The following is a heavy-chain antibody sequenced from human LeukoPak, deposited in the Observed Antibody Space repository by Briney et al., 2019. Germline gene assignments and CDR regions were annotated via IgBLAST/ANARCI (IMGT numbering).Heavy chain of an antibody. Sequence: SETLSLTCAVYGGSFNTYYWNWIRQSPGKGLEWIGEINHTGSTNYNPSLKSRVTISVDTSKNQFSLKLSSVTAADTAVYYCARQRNAYDFWSGFPLDYWGQGTLVTVSS. CDR2: INHTGST. J-gene: IGHJ4*02. V-gene: IGHV4-34*01. CDR1: GGSFNTYY. CDR3: ARQRNAYDFWSGFPLDY. D-gene: IGHD3-3*01.